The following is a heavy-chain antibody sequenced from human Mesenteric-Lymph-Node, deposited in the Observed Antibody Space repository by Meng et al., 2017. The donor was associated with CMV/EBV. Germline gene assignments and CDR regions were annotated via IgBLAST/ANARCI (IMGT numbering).Heavy chain of an antibody. J-gene: IGHJ6*02. Sequence: GESLKISCAASGFSFSNYAINWVRQAPGKGLEWVSVIYSGGSTYYADSVKGRFTISRDNSKNTLYLQMNSLRAEDTAVYYCARVGIAVAGTDYYYYYYGMDVWGQGTTVTVSS. V-gene: IGHV3-53*01. D-gene: IGHD6-19*01. CDR3: ARVGIAVAGTDYYYYYYGMDV. CDR2: IYSGGST. CDR1: GFSFSNYA.